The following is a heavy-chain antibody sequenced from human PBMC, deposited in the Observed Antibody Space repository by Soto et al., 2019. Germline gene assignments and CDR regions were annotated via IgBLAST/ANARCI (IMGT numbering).Heavy chain of an antibody. J-gene: IGHJ4*02. CDR2: ISGSGGST. CDR1: GFTFSSYP. Sequence: EVQLLESGGGLVQPGGSLRLSCAASGFTFSSYPMSWVRQAPGKGLEWVSAISGSGGSTYYADSAKGRFTISRDNSKNTLYMQLNSLRAEDTAVYYFAKAIWGAGTQPYRCWVQGTLVTVFS. CDR3: AKAIWGAGTQPYRC. V-gene: IGHV3-23*01. D-gene: IGHD6-13*01.